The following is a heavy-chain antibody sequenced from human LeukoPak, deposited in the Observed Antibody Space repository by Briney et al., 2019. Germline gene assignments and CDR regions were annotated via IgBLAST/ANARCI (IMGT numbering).Heavy chain of an antibody. Sequence: SVKVPCKDSGGTFSSYAISWVRQAPGQGLEWMGGIIPIFGTANYAQKFQGRVTITTDESTSTAYMELSSLRSEDTAVYYCARGPREVSYYYYYMDVWGKGTTVTVSS. CDR2: IIPIFGTA. CDR1: GGTFSSYA. J-gene: IGHJ6*03. CDR3: ARGPREVSYYYYYMDV. V-gene: IGHV1-69*05. D-gene: IGHD3-10*01.